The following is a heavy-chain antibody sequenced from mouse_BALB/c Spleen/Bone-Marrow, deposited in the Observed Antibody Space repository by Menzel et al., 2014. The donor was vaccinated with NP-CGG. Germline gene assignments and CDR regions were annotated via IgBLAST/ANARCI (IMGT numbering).Heavy chain of an antibody. Sequence: EVQRVESGPDPVKPSQSLSLTCTVTGYSFTSGYSWHWIRQFPGNKLECMGYLPSSGSTNYNPSLKSRISITRDTSKNQFFLQLNSVTTEDTATYYCTRRGLYYGYAMDYWGQGTSVTVSS. J-gene: IGHJ4*01. CDR1: GYSFTSGYS. CDR2: LPSSGST. CDR3: TRRGLYYGYAMDY. V-gene: IGHV3-1*02. D-gene: IGHD1-1*02.